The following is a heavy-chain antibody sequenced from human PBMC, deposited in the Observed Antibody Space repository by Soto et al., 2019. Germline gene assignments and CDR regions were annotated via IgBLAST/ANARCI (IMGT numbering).Heavy chain of an antibody. CDR2: ISWNSGSI. J-gene: IGHJ4*02. CDR1: GVTVYIYA. V-gene: IGHV3-9*01. CDR3: AREVGVTRGASDFGY. D-gene: IGHD3-3*01. Sequence: GGSLGLSCAASGVTVYIYAVDLARQAPGKGLEWVSGISWNSGSIGYAASVKGRFTISRDNAKNSLYLQMNSLRAEDTAIYYCAREVGVTRGASDFGYSGAGTLGTVSS.